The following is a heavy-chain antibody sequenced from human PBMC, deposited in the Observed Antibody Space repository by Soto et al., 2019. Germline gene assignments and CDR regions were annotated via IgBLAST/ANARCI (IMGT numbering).Heavy chain of an antibody. J-gene: IGHJ4*02. D-gene: IGHD6-13*01. Sequence: EVQLVESGGGLVQPGGSLRLSCVASGFTLSHYYMHWVRQVPGKGLVWVSHINGGGSVIDYADSVTGRFTISRDNAKNTLYLQMNSLRADDTAVDYCGRVVVTAAVDVWGQGSLVTVSS. CDR2: INGGGSVI. V-gene: IGHV3-74*01. CDR1: GFTLSHYY. CDR3: GRVVVTAAVDV.